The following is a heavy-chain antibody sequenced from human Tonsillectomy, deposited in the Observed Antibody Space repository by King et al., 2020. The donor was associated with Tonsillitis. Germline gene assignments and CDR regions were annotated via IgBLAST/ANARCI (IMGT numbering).Heavy chain of an antibody. CDR2: INHSGST. D-gene: IGHD2-21*01. V-gene: IGHV4-34*01. J-gene: IGHJ2*01. CDR3: ARSGVGRDFWYFDL. CDR1: GGSFSGYY. Sequence: VQLQQWGAGLLKPSETLSLTCAVYGGSFSGYYWSWIRQPPGKGLEWIGEINHSGSTNYNPSLKSRVTISVDTSKNQFSLKLSSVTAADTAVYYCARSGVGRDFWYFDLWGRGTLVTVSS.